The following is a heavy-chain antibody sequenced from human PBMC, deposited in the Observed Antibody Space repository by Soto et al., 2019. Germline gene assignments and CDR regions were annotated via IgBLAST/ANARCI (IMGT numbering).Heavy chain of an antibody. CDR1: GGSISSNSYY. CDR2: FYYSGST. J-gene: IGHJ4*02. CDR3: ARTYYYDSSGHSLLLVFDY. V-gene: IGHV4-39*01. Sequence: QLQLHESGPGLVKPSETLSLTCTVSGGSISSNSYYWGWVRQPPGKGLEWIGSFYYSGSTYYNPSLRSRVAISADRSMNQFSLKLSSVTAADTAVYYCARTYYYDSSGHSLLLVFDYWGQGTLVTVSS. D-gene: IGHD3-22*01.